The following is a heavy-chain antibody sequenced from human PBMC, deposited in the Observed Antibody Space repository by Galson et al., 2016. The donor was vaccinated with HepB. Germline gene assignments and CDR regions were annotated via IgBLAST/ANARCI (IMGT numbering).Heavy chain of an antibody. J-gene: IGHJ6*02. CDR2: ISYDGSTK. D-gene: IGHD5-18*01. V-gene: IGHV3-30*04. Sequence: SLRLSCAASGFTFSSYAMHWVRQAPGKGLEWVAVISYDGSTKYYADSVKGRFTISRDNSKNSLYLQMNSLTTEDTALYYCAKDKNTAVESFYSGMDVWGQGTLVTVSS. CDR3: AKDKNTAVESFYSGMDV. CDR1: GFTFSSYA.